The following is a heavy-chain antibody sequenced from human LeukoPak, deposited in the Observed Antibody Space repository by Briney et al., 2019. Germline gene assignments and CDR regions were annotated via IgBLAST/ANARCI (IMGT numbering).Heavy chain of an antibody. V-gene: IGHV4-31*03. Sequence: SETLSLTCTVSGGSISSGGYYWSWIRQHPGKGLEWIGYIYYSGSTYYNPSLKSRVTISVDTSKNQFSLKLSSVTAADTAVYYCAREGCSSTSCYRDAFDIWGQGTMVTVSS. J-gene: IGHJ3*02. CDR3: AREGCSSTSCYRDAFDI. D-gene: IGHD2-2*01. CDR2: IYYSGST. CDR1: GGSISSGGYY.